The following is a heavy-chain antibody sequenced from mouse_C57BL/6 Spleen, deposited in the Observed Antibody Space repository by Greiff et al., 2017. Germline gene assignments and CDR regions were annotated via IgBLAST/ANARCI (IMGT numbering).Heavy chain of an antibody. CDR3: AGWDTVVAYYFDY. Sequence: QVQLQQPGAELVKPGASVKLSCKASGYTFTSYWMHWVKQRPGQGLEWIGMIHPNSGSTNYNEKFKSKATLTVDKSSSPAYMQLSSLTSEDSAVYDGAGWDTVVAYYFDYWGQGTTLTVSS. J-gene: IGHJ2*01. D-gene: IGHD1-1*01. V-gene: IGHV1-64*01. CDR1: GYTFTSYW. CDR2: IHPNSGST.